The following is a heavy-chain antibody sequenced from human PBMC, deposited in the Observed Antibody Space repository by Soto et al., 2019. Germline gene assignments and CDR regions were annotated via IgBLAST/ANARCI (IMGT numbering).Heavy chain of an antibody. J-gene: IGHJ5*02. Sequence: GGPKRLSCTASGLTFIHAWMSWGRQDQGKGLAWVGRIKSKADGETKDYGAPVRGRFTISRDDAKDTLYLQMNSLRIEDTAVYYCCVVKRLDQYSTSGYWFDPWGPGPLVTVSS. CDR2: IKSKADGETK. D-gene: IGHD2-15*01. CDR3: CVVKRLDQYSTSGYWFDP. CDR1: GLTFIHAW. V-gene: IGHV3-15*01.